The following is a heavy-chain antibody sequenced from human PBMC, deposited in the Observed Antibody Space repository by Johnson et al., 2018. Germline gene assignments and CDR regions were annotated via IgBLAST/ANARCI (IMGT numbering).Heavy chain of an antibody. D-gene: IGHD3-16*02. CDR1: GFTFSSYA. J-gene: IGHJ3*02. CDR3: AKDRIYDYVWGSYRPDAFDI. Sequence: VQLVESGGGLVQPGGSLRLSCAASGFTFSSYAMSWVRQAPGKGLEWVSAISGSGGSTYYADSVKGRFTISRDNSKNTLYLQMNSLRAEDTAVYYCAKDRIYDYVWGSYRPDAFDIWGQGTMVTVSS. V-gene: IGHV3-23*04. CDR2: ISGSGGST.